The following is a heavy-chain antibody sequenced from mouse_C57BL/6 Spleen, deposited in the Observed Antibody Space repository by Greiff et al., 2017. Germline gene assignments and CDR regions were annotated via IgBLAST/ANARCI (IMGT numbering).Heavy chain of an antibody. Sequence: VQLQQSGAELVRPGTSVKVSCKASGYAFTNYLLEWVKQRPGQGLEWIGVINPGSGGTNYNEKFKGKATLTADKSSSTAYMQLSSLTSEDSAVYFCARDDYDGYYAMDYWGQGTSVTVSS. CDR3: ARDDYDGYYAMDY. CDR2: INPGSGGT. CDR1: GYAFTNYL. J-gene: IGHJ4*01. V-gene: IGHV1-54*01. D-gene: IGHD2-4*01.